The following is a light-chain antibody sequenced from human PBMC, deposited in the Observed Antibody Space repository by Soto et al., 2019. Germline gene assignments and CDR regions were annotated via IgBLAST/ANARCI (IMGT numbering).Light chain of an antibody. CDR1: QSIRYY. J-gene: IGKJ1*01. CDR2: GAS. CDR3: QHHNSYSQT. Sequence: DIQLTQSPPSLSASVGDIVTITFRASQSIRYYLAWYQQMPGKAPKLMIYGASSLQSGVPSRFSGSGSGTEFTLTISSLQPDDFATYFCQHHNSYSQTFGQGTKVEIK. V-gene: IGKV1-5*01.